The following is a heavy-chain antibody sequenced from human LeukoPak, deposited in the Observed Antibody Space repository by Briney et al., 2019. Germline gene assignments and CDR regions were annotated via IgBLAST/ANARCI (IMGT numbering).Heavy chain of an antibody. J-gene: IGHJ6*02. Sequence: EASVKVSCKASGYTFTSYDINWVRQATGQGLAWMGWMNPNSGNTGYAQKFQGRVTMTRNTSISTAYMELSSLRSEDTAVYYCARGESSSWSRRYYYYGMDVWGQGTTVTVSS. D-gene: IGHD6-13*01. CDR3: ARGESSSWSRRYYYYGMDV. CDR2: MNPNSGNT. CDR1: GYTFTSYD. V-gene: IGHV1-8*01.